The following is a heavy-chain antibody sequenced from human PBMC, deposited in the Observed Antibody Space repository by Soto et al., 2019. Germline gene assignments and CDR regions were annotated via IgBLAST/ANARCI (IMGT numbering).Heavy chain of an antibody. D-gene: IGHD2-21*02. CDR2: IFYSETGYYRDTGTT. V-gene: IGHV4-39*07. J-gene: IGHJ5*02. CDR1: GGSIRSSSFY. Sequence: LSLTCTVSGGSIRSSSFYWGWIRHAPGKGLEWIGAIFYSETGYYRDTGTTYSNPSLKSRVTISVDTSKNQFSLKLNSATATDTAVYFCARDQGVVVTADNWFDPWGQRILVTVSS. CDR3: ARDQGVVVTADNWFDP.